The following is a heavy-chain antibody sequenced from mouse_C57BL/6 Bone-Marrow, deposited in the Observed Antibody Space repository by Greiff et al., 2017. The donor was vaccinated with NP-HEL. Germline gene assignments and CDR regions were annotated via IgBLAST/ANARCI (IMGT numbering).Heavy chain of an antibody. CDR2: IDPSDSET. D-gene: IGHD2-2*01. CDR1: GYTFTSYW. J-gene: IGHJ3*01. CDR3: ARPYGYHAWFAY. V-gene: IGHV1-52*01. Sequence: QVQLQQPGAELVRPGSSVKLSCKASGYTFTSYWMHWVKQRPIQGLEWIGNIDPSDSETHYNQKFKDKATLTVDKSSSTALMMLSSLTSENAAFYYVARPYGYHAWFAYWGQGTLVTVSA.